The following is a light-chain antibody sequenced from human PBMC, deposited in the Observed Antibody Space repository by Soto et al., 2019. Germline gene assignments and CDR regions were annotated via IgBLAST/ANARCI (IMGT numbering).Light chain of an antibody. CDR3: QQYMSSVT. V-gene: IGKV3-20*01. Sequence: EIVLTQSPGSLSLSPGQRATLSCRASQSVDTTFFAWYQKKPGQAPRLLIYGSSKRATGIPGMFSGSGSGTDFTLIISRLEPEDFAVYYCQQYMSSVTFGQGTKVEIK. CDR2: GSS. J-gene: IGKJ1*01. CDR1: QSVDTTF.